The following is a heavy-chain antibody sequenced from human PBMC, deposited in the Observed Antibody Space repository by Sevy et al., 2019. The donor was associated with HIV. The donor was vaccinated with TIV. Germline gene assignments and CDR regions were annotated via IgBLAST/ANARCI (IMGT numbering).Heavy chain of an antibody. V-gene: IGHV3-33*01. J-gene: IGHJ3*02. CDR2: IWYDGTNK. CDR1: GFTFSSYG. D-gene: IGHD3-10*01. CDR3: ARPYGSGSWEAFDI. Sequence: GGSLRLSCAASGFTFSSYGMHWVRQAPDKGLEWVAVIWYDGTNKYYADSVKGRFTISRDNAKNSLYLQLNSLRVEDTAVYYCARPYGSGSWEAFDIWGQGTMVTVSS.